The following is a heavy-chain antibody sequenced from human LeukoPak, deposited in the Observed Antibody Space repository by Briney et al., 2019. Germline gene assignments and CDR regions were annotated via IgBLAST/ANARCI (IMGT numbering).Heavy chain of an antibody. J-gene: IGHJ4*02. D-gene: IGHD3-3*02. CDR1: GFTFGSFA. CDR2: IFGSGGSP. CDR3: ARDSNYDY. Sequence: PGGSLRLSCEASGFTFGSFAMYWVRQAPGKGLDWIAGIFGSGGSPYYADSVKGRFTISRDNSKNTLYLQMNSLRAEDTAVYYCARDSNYDYWGQGTLVTVSS. V-gene: IGHV3-23*01.